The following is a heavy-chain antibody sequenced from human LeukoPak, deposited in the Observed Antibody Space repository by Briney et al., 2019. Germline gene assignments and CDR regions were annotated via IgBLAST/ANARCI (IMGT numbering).Heavy chain of an antibody. CDR2: IYYSGST. V-gene: IGHV4-59*08. CDR3: ARHLWRDYCYGMDV. CDR1: GGSISSFY. Sequence: SETLSLTCTVSGGSISSFYWSWIRHPPEKGLEWSGYIYYSGSTNYNPSLKSRVTISVDTSKNQFSLKLSSVTAADTAVYYCARHLWRDYCYGMDVWGQGTTVTVSS. J-gene: IGHJ6*02. D-gene: IGHD2-21*01.